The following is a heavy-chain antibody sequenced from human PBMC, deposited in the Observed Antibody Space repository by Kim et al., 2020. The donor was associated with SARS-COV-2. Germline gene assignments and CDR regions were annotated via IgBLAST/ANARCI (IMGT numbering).Heavy chain of an antibody. CDR2: ISWNSGSI. V-gene: IGHV3-9*01. J-gene: IGHJ4*02. CDR3: AKDMSPLVAAAGLDFDY. Sequence: GGSLRLSCAASGFTFDDYAMHWVRQAPGKGLEWVSGISWNSGSIGYADSVKGRFTISRDNAKNSLYLQMNSLRAEDTALYYCAKDMSPLVAAAGLDFDYWGQGTLVTVSS. D-gene: IGHD6-13*01. CDR1: GFTFDDYA.